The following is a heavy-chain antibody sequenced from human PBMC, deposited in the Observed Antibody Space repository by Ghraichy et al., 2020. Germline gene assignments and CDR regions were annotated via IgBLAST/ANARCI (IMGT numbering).Heavy chain of an antibody. D-gene: IGHD4-23*01. J-gene: IGHJ6*02. CDR1: GGFISSSSYY. CDR2: IYYSGST. V-gene: IGHV4-39*01. CDR3: ARQDGGNSHFYYYGMDV. Sequence: SETLSLTCTVSGGFISSSSYYWGWIRQPPGKGLEWIGSIYYSGSTYYNPSLKSRVTISVDTSKNQFSLKLSSVTAADTAVYYCARQDGGNSHFYYYGMDVWGQGTTVTVSS.